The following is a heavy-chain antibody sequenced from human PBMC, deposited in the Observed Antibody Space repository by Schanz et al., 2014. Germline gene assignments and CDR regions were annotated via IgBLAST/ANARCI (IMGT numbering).Heavy chain of an antibody. J-gene: IGHJ6*03. Sequence: QVQLVQSGAEVKKPGASVKVSCKASGYTFTSHGISWVRQAPGQGLEWMGRIIPSLGLAKYEQKFQAKVTITADTSTTTAYMELSGLRSDDTAVYYCARVSMEFERGKSYYYYMDVWGRGTTVTVSS. CDR3: ARVSMEFERGKSYYYYMDV. CDR2: IIPSLGLA. V-gene: IGHV1-69*04. CDR1: GYTFTSHG. D-gene: IGHD3-10*01.